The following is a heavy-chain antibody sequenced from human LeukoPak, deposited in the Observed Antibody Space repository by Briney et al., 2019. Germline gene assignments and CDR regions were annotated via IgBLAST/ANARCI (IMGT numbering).Heavy chain of an antibody. Sequence: PGRSLRLSCAASGFTFDDYAMHWVRQAPGKGLEWVSGISWNSGSIGYADSVEGRFTISRDNAKNSLYLQMNSLRAEDTALYYCAKDIRALYGSGINLDYWGQGTLVTVSS. CDR3: AKDIRALYGSGINLDY. V-gene: IGHV3-9*01. D-gene: IGHD3-10*01. CDR1: GFTFDDYA. J-gene: IGHJ4*02. CDR2: ISWNSGSI.